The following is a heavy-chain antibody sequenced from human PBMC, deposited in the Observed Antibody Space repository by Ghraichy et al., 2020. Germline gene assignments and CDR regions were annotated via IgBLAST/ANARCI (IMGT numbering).Heavy chain of an antibody. Sequence: GGSLRLSCAASGFTFSSYAMHWVRQAPGKGLEWVAVISYDGSNKYYADSVKGRFTISRDNSKNTLYLQMNSLRAEDTAVYYCARDHDFWSGHYMDVWGKGTTVTVSS. CDR2: ISYDGSNK. CDR1: GFTFSSYA. J-gene: IGHJ6*03. D-gene: IGHD3-3*01. CDR3: ARDHDFWSGHYMDV. V-gene: IGHV3-30-3*01.